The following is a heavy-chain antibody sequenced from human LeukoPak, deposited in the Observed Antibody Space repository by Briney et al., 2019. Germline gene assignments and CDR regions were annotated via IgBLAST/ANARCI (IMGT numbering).Heavy chain of an antibody. CDR3: ARTQQWLATGGWYWFDT. J-gene: IGHJ5*02. CDR2: IQSDGSDQ. V-gene: IGHV3-30*02. D-gene: IGHD6-19*01. Sequence: GGSLRLSCAASGFTFSSYGMHWVRQAPGKGLEWVAFIQSDGSDQYYADSVKGRSSISRDNSKNTLYLQMNSLRTEDTAVYYCARTQQWLATGGWYWFDTWGQGTLVTVSS. CDR1: GFTFSSYG.